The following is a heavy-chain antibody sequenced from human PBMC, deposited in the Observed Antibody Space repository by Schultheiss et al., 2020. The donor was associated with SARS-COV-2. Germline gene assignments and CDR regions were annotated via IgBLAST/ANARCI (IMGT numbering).Heavy chain of an antibody. D-gene: IGHD3-10*01. J-gene: IGHJ6*02. CDR2: TWNDGSTK. CDR3: ATRNVSGNTAGDNPYYHYYGLDV. CDR1: GFTFSTYG. V-gene: IGHV3-33*01. Sequence: GGSLRLSCVASGFTFSTYGIHWVRQAPGKGLEWVAVTWNDGSTKYYADSVKGRFTISRDNSKNTLFLQMDSLRAEDTAVYYCATRNVSGNTAGDNPYYHYYGLDVWGQGTTVTVSS.